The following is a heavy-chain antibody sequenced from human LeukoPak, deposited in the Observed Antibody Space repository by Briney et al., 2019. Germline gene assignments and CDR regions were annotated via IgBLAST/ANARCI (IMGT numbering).Heavy chain of an antibody. J-gene: IGHJ5*02. Sequence: SETLSLTCAVSGYSISSGYYWGWIRQPPGKGLEWIGSIYHSGSTYYNPSLKSRVTISVDTSKNQFSLKLSSVTAADTAVYYCARALRLSGWYPWFDPWGQGTLVTVSP. CDR3: ARALRLSGWYPWFDP. D-gene: IGHD6-19*01. CDR2: IYHSGST. CDR1: GYSISSGYY. V-gene: IGHV4-38-2*01.